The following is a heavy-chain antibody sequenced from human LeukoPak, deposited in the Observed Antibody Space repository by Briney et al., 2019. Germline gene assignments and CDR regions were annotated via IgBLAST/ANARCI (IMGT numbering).Heavy chain of an antibody. V-gene: IGHV3-30-3*01. J-gene: IGHJ4*02. D-gene: IGHD6-13*01. CDR1: GFTFSSYA. Sequence: GGSLRLSCAASGFTFSSYAMHWVRQAPGKGLEWEAVISYDGSNKYYADSVKGRFTISRDNSKNTLYLQMNSLRAEDTAVYYCARAPYSSSWYLDYWGQGTLVTVSS. CDR3: ARAPYSSSWYLDY. CDR2: ISYDGSNK.